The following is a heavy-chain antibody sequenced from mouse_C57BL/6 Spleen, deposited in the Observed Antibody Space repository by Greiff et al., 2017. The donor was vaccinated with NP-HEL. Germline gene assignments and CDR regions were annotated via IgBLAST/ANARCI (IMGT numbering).Heavy chain of an antibody. CDR1: GYTFTSYW. CDR3: ARGQIYYYGSSGEYYFDY. J-gene: IGHJ2*01. V-gene: IGHV1-64*01. D-gene: IGHD1-1*01. CDR2: IHPNSGST. Sequence: QVQLQQPGAELVKPGASVKLSCKASGYTFTSYWMHWVKQRPGQGLEWIGMIHPNSGSTNYNEKFKSKATLTVDKSSSTAYMQLSSLTSEDSAVYYCARGQIYYYGSSGEYYFDYWGQGTTLTVSS.